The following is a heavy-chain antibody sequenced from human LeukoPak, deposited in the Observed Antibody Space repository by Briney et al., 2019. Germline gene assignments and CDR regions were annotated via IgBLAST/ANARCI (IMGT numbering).Heavy chain of an antibody. CDR2: ISWNSGSI. CDR3: AKDRGYSYGLGVDV. CDR1: GFTFDDYA. V-gene: IGHV3-9*03. Sequence: GGSLRLSCAASGFTFDDYAMHWVRQAPGKGLEWVSGISWNSGSIGYAASVKGRFTISRDNPKNSLYLQMNSLRAEDMALYYCAKDRGYSYGLGVDVWGKGTTVTVSS. D-gene: IGHD5-18*01. J-gene: IGHJ6*04.